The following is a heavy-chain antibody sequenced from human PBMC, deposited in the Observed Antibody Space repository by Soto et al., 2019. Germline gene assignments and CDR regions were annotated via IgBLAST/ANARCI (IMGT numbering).Heavy chain of an antibody. D-gene: IGHD3-3*01. CDR2: IIPIFGTA. CDR1: GGTFSSCA. Sequence: SVKVSCKASGGTFSSCAISWVRQAPGQGLEWMGGIIPIFGTANYAQKFQGRVTITADESTSTAYMELSSLRSEDTAVYYCARGTIFGVAADYWGHGTLVTVSS. CDR3: ARGTIFGVAADY. V-gene: IGHV1-69*13. J-gene: IGHJ4*01.